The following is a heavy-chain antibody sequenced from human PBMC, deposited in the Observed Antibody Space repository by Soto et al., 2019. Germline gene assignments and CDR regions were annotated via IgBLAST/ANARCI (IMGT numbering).Heavy chain of an antibody. CDR1: GFTFSTYS. V-gene: IGHV3-48*01. CDR3: AKPPYDILTGYYNGQMEPFDY. Sequence: GGSLRLSCAASGFTFSTYSMNWVRQAPGKGLEWVSYISSSSTIFYTDSVKGRFTVSRDNAKNSLYLQMNSLRAEDTAVYYCAKPPYDILTGYYNGQMEPFDYWGQGTLVTVSS. J-gene: IGHJ4*02. D-gene: IGHD3-9*01. CDR2: ISSSSTI.